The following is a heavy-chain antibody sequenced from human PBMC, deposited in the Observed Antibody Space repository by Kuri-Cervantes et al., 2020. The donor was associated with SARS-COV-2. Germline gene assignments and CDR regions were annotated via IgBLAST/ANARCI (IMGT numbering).Heavy chain of an antibody. CDR3: ARHSGLEASTEFDF. Sequence: KVSCKASGYTFTSYWISWVRQMPGRGLEWMGRIDPTDSYTNYSPSFQGHVTLSVDKSTTTAHLQWTSLQASGTAIYYCARHSGLEASTEFDFWGQGTLVTVSS. CDR2: IDPTDSYT. CDR1: GYTFTSYW. D-gene: IGHD1-26*01. V-gene: IGHV5-10-1*01. J-gene: IGHJ4*02.